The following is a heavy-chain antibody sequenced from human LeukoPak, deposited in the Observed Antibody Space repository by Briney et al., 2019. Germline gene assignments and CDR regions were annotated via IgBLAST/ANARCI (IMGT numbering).Heavy chain of an antibody. CDR1: GFTFSSYA. J-gene: IGHJ5*02. Sequence: GGSLRLSCAASGFTFSSYAMSWVRQAPGKGLEWVSAISGSGGSTYYAASVKGRFTISRDNSKNTLYLQMNSLRAEDTAVYYCAKLPGVVVVAATWGQGTLVTVSS. D-gene: IGHD2-15*01. V-gene: IGHV3-23*01. CDR2: ISGSGGST. CDR3: AKLPGVVVVAAT.